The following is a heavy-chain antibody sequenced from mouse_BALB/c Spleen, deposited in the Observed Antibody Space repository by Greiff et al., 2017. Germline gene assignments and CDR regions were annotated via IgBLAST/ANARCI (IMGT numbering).Heavy chain of an antibody. Sequence: QLQQSGAELVRPGTSVKVSCKASGYAFTNYLIEWVKQRPGQGLEWIGVINPGSGGTNYNEKFKGKATLTADKSSSTAYMQLSSLTSDDSAVYFCARRDGYYAMDYWGQGTSVTVSS. CDR3: ARRDGYYAMDY. V-gene: IGHV1-54*01. J-gene: IGHJ4*01. CDR1: GYAFTNYL. D-gene: IGHD3-3*01. CDR2: INPGSGGT.